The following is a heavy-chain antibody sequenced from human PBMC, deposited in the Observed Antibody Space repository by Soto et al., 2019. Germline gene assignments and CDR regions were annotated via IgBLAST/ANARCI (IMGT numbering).Heavy chain of an antibody. CDR3: ARDPAGLGAPDY. Sequence: LRLSCAASGFTVSSNYMSWVRQAPGKGLEWVSVIYSGGSTYYVDSVKGRFTISRDNSKNTLYLQMNSLRAEDTAVYYCARDPAGLGAPDYWGQGTLVTVSS. V-gene: IGHV3-53*01. CDR1: GFTVSSNY. CDR2: IYSGGST. J-gene: IGHJ4*02. D-gene: IGHD1-26*01.